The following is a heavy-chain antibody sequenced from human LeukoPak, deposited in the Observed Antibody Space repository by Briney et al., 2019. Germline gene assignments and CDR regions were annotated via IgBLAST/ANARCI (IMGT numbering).Heavy chain of an antibody. CDR2: IYSGGST. V-gene: IGHV3-66*01. Sequence: PGGSLRLSCAASGFTVSSNYISWVRQAPGKGLERVSVIYSGGSTYYADSVKGRFTISRDNSKNTLYLQMNSLRAEDTAVYYCAKDRGGDIVVVPAANDAFDIWGQGTMVTVSS. J-gene: IGHJ3*02. CDR1: GFTVSSNY. CDR3: AKDRGGDIVVVPAANDAFDI. D-gene: IGHD2-2*01.